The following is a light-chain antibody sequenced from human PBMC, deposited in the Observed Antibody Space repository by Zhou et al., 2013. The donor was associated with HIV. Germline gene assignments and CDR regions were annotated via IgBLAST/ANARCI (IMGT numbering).Light chain of an antibody. CDR3: QQSYTTPRT. V-gene: IGKV1-39*01. Sequence: DIQMTQSPSSLSASVGDRVTITCRASQSISSYLNWYQQKPGKAPKLLIYAASSLQSGVPSRFSGSGSGTDFTLTISSLQPEDFATYYCQQSYTTPRTFGQGTKGWKSN. CDR2: AAS. J-gene: IGKJ1*01. CDR1: QSISSY.